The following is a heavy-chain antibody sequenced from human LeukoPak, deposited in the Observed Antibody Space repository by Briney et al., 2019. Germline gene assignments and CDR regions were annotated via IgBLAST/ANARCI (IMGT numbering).Heavy chain of an antibody. V-gene: IGHV4-61*02. CDR2: IYTSGST. CDR3: ARGYYEFWSGYFDY. D-gene: IGHD3-3*01. Sequence: SQTLSLTCTVSGGSLSSGSYYWSWIRQPAGKGLEWIGRIYTSGSTNYNPSLKIRVPISVDTSKNRFSWKLSSVPAEDTAVYYCARGYYEFWSGYFDYWGQGTLVTVSS. J-gene: IGHJ4*02. CDR1: GGSLSSGSYY.